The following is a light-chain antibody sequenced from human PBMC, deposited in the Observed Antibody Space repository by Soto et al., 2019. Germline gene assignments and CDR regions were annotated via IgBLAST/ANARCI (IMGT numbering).Light chain of an antibody. CDR1: SDDVGAYNF. J-gene: IGLJ1*01. CDR3: FSHRSGDSHV. V-gene: IGLV2-14*01. Sequence: SALTQPASVSGSPGQSITISCTGTSDDVGAYNFVSWYQQYPGKAPKLMVFGVINRPSGVSNRFSGSKTGNTASLTISGLQAEDEAFYYCFSHRSGDSHVFGTGTKVTVL. CDR2: GVI.